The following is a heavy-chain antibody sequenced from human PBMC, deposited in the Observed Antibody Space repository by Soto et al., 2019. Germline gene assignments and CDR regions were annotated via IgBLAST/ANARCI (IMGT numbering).Heavy chain of an antibody. Sequence: PSETLSLTCAVYGGSFSGYYWSWIRQPPGKGLEWIGEINHSGSTNYNPSLKSRVTISVDTSKNQFSLKLSSVTAADTAVFYFARILSSHRSRGLSRAVDYWGQGTLVTVSS. V-gene: IGHV4-34*01. CDR2: INHSGST. J-gene: IGHJ4*02. CDR1: GGSFSGYY. CDR3: ARILSSHRSRGLSRAVDY. D-gene: IGHD2-15*01.